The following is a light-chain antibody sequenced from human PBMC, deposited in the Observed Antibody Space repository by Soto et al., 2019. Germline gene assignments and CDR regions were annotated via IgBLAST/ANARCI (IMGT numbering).Light chain of an antibody. CDR1: QDISNY. CDR2: AAS. J-gene: IGKJ4*01. CDR3: QKYNSVPPA. Sequence: DIHMTQSPSSLSASVGDRVTITCRASQDISNYLAWYQQKPGKVPKLLIYAASTLQSGVPSRFRGSGSGTDFTLTISSLQPEDVATYYCQKYNSVPPAFGGGTKVQL. V-gene: IGKV1-27*01.